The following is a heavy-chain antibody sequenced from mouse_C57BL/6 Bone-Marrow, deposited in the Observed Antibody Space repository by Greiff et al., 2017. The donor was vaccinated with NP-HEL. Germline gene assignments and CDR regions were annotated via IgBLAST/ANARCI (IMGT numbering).Heavy chain of an antibody. V-gene: IGHV1-4*01. CDR2: INPSSGYT. Sequence: VKLVESGAELARPGASVKMSCKASGYTFTSYTMHWVKQRPGQGLEWIGYINPSSGYTKYNQKFKDKATLTADKSSSTAYMQLSSLTSEDSAVYYCARSLYGSSPWFAYWGQGTLVTVSA. D-gene: IGHD1-1*01. CDR3: ARSLYGSSPWFAY. CDR1: GYTFTSYT. J-gene: IGHJ3*01.